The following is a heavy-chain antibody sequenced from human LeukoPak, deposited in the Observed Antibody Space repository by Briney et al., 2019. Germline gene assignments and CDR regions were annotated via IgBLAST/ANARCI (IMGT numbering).Heavy chain of an antibody. J-gene: IGHJ4*02. V-gene: IGHV4-39*01. CDR1: GGSISSSSYY. Sequence: MASETLSLTCSVSGGSISSSSYYWGWIRQPPGKKLEWIGNIYYSGSTYYNPSLKSRVTISVDTSKNQFSLKLSSVTAADTAVYYCARPQRYSMYALDYWGQGTLVTVSS. CDR3: ARPQRYSMYALDY. CDR2: IYYSGST. D-gene: IGHD5/OR15-5a*01.